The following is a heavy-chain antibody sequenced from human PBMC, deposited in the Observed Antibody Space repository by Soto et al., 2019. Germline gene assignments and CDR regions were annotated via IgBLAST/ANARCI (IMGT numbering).Heavy chain of an antibody. D-gene: IGHD2-2*01. CDR1: GGSISSSNW. Sequence: ETLSLTCSVSGGSISSSNWWSWVRQPPGKGLEWIGEIYHSGSTNYNPSLKSRVTISVDKSKNQFSLKLSSVTAADTAVYYCARAVRALDYYYGMDVWGQGTTVTVSS. CDR2: IYHSGST. CDR3: ARAVRALDYYYGMDV. J-gene: IGHJ6*02. V-gene: IGHV4-4*02.